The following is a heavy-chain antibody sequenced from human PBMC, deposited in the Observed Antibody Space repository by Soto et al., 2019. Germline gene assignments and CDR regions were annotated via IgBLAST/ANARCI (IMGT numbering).Heavy chain of an antibody. CDR1: GFTFTTYG. J-gene: IGHJ6*02. Sequence: QVQLVESGGGVVQPGRSLRLSCAASGFTFTTYGMHWVRRAPGKGLEWVAVISYDGSNKYYADSLKGRFTISRDNSKNTLYLQVNRLRAEDTAIYYCAKDERSYYYYYGMDVWGQGTTVTVSS. CDR2: ISYDGSNK. CDR3: AKDERSYYYYYGMDV. V-gene: IGHV3-30*18.